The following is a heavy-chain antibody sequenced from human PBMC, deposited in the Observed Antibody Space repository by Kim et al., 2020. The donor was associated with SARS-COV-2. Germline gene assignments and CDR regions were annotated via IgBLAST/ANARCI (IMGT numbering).Heavy chain of an antibody. CDR1: GYTFTSYD. D-gene: IGHD3-22*01. Sequence: ASVKVSCKASGYTFTSYDINWVRQATGQGLEWMGWMNPNSGNTGYAQKFQGRVTMTRNTSISTAYMELSSLRSEDTAVYYCARGRRAMIVVVIAPHYYYGVDVWGHGTTVTVSS. V-gene: IGHV1-8*01. CDR2: MNPNSGNT. CDR3: ARGRRAMIVVVIAPHYYYGVDV. J-gene: IGHJ6*02.